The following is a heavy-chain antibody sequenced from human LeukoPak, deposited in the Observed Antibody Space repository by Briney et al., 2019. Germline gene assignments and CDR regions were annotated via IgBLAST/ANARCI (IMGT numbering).Heavy chain of an antibody. CDR3: ARDPAEADC. Sequence: GGSLRLSCAASGFTFSSYGMHWVRQAPGKGLEWVAVISYDGSNKYYADSVKGRFTISRDNVKNSLNLQMNSLRAEDTAVYYCARDPAEADCWGQGTLVTVSS. J-gene: IGHJ4*02. V-gene: IGHV3-30*03. CDR2: ISYDGSNK. CDR1: GFTFSSYG.